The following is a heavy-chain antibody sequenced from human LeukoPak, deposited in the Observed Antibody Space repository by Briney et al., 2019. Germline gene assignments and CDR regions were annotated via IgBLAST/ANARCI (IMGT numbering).Heavy chain of an antibody. CDR3: ARDVVVVPAAIHYGMDV. Sequence: SETLSLTCAVYGGSFSDYFWGWIRQPPGKGLEWIGEINHSGRTYYNPSLKSRVTISVDTSKNQFSLNLSSVTAADTAVYYCARDVVVVPAAIHYGMDVWAKGPRSPSP. D-gene: IGHD2-2*01. J-gene: IGHJ6*02. V-gene: IGHV4-34*01. CDR1: GGSFSDYF. CDR2: INHSGRT.